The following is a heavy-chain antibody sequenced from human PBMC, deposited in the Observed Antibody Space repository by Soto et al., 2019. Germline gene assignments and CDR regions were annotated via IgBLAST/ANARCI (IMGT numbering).Heavy chain of an antibody. J-gene: IGHJ4*02. Sequence: QVQLVQSGGEVREPGASVKVSCKASGYSFLYYAISWVRLAPGQGLEWLGWISPYNANTKYGERVQGRVTITTDTATSTAYLELRSLTSDDTAVYYCAVGGSDTSKGLLGWGQGTLVTVSS. D-gene: IGHD1-26*01. CDR3: AVGGSDTSKGLLG. CDR1: GYSFLYYA. CDR2: ISPYNANT. V-gene: IGHV1-18*01.